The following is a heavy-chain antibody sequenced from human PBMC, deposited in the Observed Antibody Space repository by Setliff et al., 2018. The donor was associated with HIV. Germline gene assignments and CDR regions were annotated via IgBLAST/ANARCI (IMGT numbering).Heavy chain of an antibody. CDR2: IYYRGSA. CDR1: GGSISTTNYY. CDR3: ARARGPPLPVLDL. Sequence: SETLSLTCSVSGGSISTTNYYWGWVRQPPGKGLEWIGIIYYRGSAYYDPSLKSRVTLSVDTSKNSFSLNLTSVTAADTAVYFCARARGPPLPVLDLWGQGTLVTVSS. D-gene: IGHD3-10*01. V-gene: IGHV4-39*07. J-gene: IGHJ5*02.